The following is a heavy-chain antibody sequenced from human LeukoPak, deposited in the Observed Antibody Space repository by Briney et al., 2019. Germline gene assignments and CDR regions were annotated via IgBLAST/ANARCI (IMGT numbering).Heavy chain of an antibody. D-gene: IGHD3-10*02. V-gene: IGHV3-21*01. Sequence: TGGSLRLSCAASGFTFSSYSMNWVRQAPGKGLEWVSSISSSSSYIYHADSVKGRLTISRDNAKNSLYLQMNSLRAEDTAVYYCAELGITMIGGVWGKGTTVTISS. CDR1: GFTFSSYS. CDR2: ISSSSSYI. CDR3: AELGITMIGGV. J-gene: IGHJ6*04.